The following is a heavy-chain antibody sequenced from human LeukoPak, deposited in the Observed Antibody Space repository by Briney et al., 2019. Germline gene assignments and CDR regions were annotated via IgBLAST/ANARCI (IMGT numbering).Heavy chain of an antibody. Sequence: GSLRLSCAASGFTVSSNYMSWVRQAPGKGLEWIGEIHPGGSTNYNPSLKSRVTISIDKSKNQFSLKMSSVTAADTAVYYCARSRDTTNYYGMDVWGQGTTVTVSS. CDR1: GFTVSSNY. CDR3: ARSRDTTNYYGMDV. CDR2: IHPGGST. D-gene: IGHD1-26*01. J-gene: IGHJ6*02. V-gene: IGHV4-4*02.